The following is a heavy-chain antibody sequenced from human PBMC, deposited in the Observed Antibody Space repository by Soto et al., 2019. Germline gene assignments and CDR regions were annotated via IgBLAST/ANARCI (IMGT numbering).Heavy chain of an antibody. CDR1: GFALSTRGVG. D-gene: IGHD3-9*01. Sequence: QITLKESGPSLVKPTQTPTLTCTLSGFALSTRGVGVGWIRQPPGKALEWLALIHWEDDKRYSPSLRSRLTITKDTSKNQVVLTMTNMDPVYTATYYCVHSELGYSDIVTGYSAQYNIDYWGQGTLVTVS. J-gene: IGHJ4*02. CDR2: IHWEDDK. V-gene: IGHV2-5*02. CDR3: VHSELGYSDIVTGYSAQYNIDY.